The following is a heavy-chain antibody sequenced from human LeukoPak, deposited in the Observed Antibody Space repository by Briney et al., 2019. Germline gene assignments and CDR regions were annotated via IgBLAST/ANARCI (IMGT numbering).Heavy chain of an antibody. J-gene: IGHJ4*02. CDR1: GGSISSGDYY. CDR3: ALSGISVTPGDFDY. CDR2: IYYSGST. Sequence: PSETLSLTCTVSGGSISSGDYYWSWIRQPPGKGLEWIGSIYYSGSTYYNPSLKSRVTISVDTSKNQFSLKLSSVTAADTAVYYCALSGISVTPGDFDYWGQGTLVTVSS. V-gene: IGHV4-39*01. D-gene: IGHD1-14*01.